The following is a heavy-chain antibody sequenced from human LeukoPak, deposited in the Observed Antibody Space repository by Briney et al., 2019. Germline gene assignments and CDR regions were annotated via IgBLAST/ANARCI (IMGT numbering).Heavy chain of an antibody. V-gene: IGHV3-9*01. J-gene: IGHJ4*02. Sequence: AGGSLRLSCAASGFTFDDYAMRWVRHAPGKGLEWVSGISWNSGSIGYADSVKGRFTISRDNAKNSLYLQMNSLRAEDTALYYCAKDRSRFLEWLFDYWGQGTLVTVSS. D-gene: IGHD3-3*01. CDR2: ISWNSGSI. CDR1: GFTFDDYA. CDR3: AKDRSRFLEWLFDY.